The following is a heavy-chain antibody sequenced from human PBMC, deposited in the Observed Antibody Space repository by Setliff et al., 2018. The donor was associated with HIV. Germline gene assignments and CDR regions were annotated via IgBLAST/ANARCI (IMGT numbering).Heavy chain of an antibody. CDR1: GFTISNYW. J-gene: IGHJ6*03. CDR3: ARGTAYYNFWSGYSQDYYYYMDV. CDR2: INHSGST. V-gene: IGHV4-34*01. D-gene: IGHD3-3*01. Sequence: LSCVASGFTISNYWMAWVRQPPGKGLEWIGEINHSGSTKYNPSLKSRVTISVDTSKNQFSLKLSSVTAADTAVYYCARGTAYYNFWSGYSQDYYYYMDVWGKGTTVTVSS.